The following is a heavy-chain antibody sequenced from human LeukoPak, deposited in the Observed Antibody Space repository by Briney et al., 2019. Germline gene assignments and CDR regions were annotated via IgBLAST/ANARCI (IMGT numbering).Heavy chain of an antibody. CDR1: GFTFSSCW. CDR2: INNDGSST. CDR3: ACYGIAPPH. Sequence: PGGSLRLSCAASGFTFSSCWMHWVRQPPGKGLVWVSHINNDGSSTNYADSVKGRFTISRDNAKNTLYLQMNRLRTEDTAVYYCACYGIAPPHWGQGALVTVSS. V-gene: IGHV3-74*01. D-gene: IGHD2-15*01. J-gene: IGHJ4*02.